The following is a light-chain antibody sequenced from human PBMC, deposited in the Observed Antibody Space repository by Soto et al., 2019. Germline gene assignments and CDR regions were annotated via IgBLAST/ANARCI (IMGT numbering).Light chain of an antibody. CDR3: QQLNSYPT. J-gene: IGKJ5*01. Sequence: IQLTQSPSFLSASVGDRVTITCRASQGISSYLAWYQQKPGKAPKLLIYAASTLQSGVPSRFSGSGSGTEFTLKISSLQPEDFATYYCQQLNSYPTFGQGTRLEIK. CDR1: QGISSY. CDR2: AAS. V-gene: IGKV1-9*01.